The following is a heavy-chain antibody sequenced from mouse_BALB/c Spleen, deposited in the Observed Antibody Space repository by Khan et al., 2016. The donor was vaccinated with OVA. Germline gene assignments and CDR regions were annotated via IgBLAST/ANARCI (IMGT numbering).Heavy chain of an antibody. V-gene: IGHV1S137*01. CDR2: ISTYYGDA. J-gene: IGHJ3*01. Sequence: QVQLKQSGAELVRPGVSVKISCKGSGYTFTDFTLHWVKQCHAMSLEWIGVISTYYGDATYNQRFKDKATMTVDKSSSTAYMELARLTSEDSAIXYCTRGGGGNRFAYWGQGTLVTVSA. CDR1: GYTFTDFT. CDR3: TRGGGGNRFAY.